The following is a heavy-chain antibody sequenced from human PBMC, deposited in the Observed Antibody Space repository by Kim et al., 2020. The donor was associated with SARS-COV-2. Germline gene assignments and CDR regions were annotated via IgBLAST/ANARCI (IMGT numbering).Heavy chain of an antibody. J-gene: IGHJ6*02. CDR1: GGSISSYY. D-gene: IGHD5-12*01. Sequence: SETLSLTCTVSGGSISSYYWSWIRQPPGKGLEWIGYIYYSGSTNYNPSLKSRVTISVDTSKNQFSLKLSSVTAADTAVYYCARHSHGATINGYYYYGMDVWGQGTTVTVSS. V-gene: IGHV4-59*08. CDR2: IYYSGST. CDR3: ARHSHGATINGYYYYGMDV.